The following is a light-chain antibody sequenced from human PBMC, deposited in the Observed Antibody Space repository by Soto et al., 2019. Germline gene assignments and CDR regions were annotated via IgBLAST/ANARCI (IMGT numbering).Light chain of an antibody. J-gene: IGKJ4*01. CDR1: QSVTNS. Sequence: IVLAQSPGTLSLSAGERATLSWRASQSVTNSLLAWYQQKPGQAPRLLIYGASTRATGFPARFSGSGSGTEFTLTINSLQSEDSSVYYCQQYNNWPTVTFGGGTKVDIK. V-gene: IGKV3-15*01. CDR2: GAS. CDR3: QQYNNWPTVT.